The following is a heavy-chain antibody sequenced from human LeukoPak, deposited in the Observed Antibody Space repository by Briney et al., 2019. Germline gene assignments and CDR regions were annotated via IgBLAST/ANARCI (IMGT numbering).Heavy chain of an antibody. J-gene: IGHJ4*02. CDR2: ISYDGSNK. V-gene: IGHV3-30*04. CDR3: ARDLVAATPEGYFDY. Sequence: GGSLRLSCAAAGFTFSSYAMHWVRQAPGKGLEWVAVISYDGSNKYYADSVKGRFTISRDNSKNTLYLQMNSLRAEDTAVYYCARDLVAATPEGYFDYWGQGTLVTVSS. CDR1: GFTFSSYA. D-gene: IGHD2-15*01.